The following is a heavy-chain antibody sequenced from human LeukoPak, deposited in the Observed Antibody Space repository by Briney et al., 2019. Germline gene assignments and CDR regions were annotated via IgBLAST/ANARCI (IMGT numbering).Heavy chain of an antibody. D-gene: IGHD3-10*01. CDR1: GYTFTSYD. V-gene: IGHV1-3*01. Sequence: ASVKVSCKASGYTFTSYDMHWVRQAPGQRLEWMGWINAGNGDTKYSQKFQGRVTITRDTSASTAYMELSSLRSEDTAVYYCARVSKWFGELLNYWGQGTLVTVSS. CDR2: INAGNGDT. J-gene: IGHJ4*02. CDR3: ARVSKWFGELLNY.